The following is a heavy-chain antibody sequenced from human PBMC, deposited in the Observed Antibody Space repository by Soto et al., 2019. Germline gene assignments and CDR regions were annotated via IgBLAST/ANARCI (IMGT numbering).Heavy chain of an antibody. CDR1: GGTFSSYA. D-gene: IGHD3-3*01. CDR2: IIPIFGTA. Sequence: EASVKVSCKPSGGTFSSYAISWVRQAPGQGLEWMGGIIPIFGTANYAQKFQGRATITADGSTSTAYMELSSLRSEDTAVYYCASLVGLLNWSGYYRRSYYYYGMDVWGQGTTVTVSS. J-gene: IGHJ6*02. CDR3: ASLVGLLNWSGYYRRSYYYYGMDV. V-gene: IGHV1-69*13.